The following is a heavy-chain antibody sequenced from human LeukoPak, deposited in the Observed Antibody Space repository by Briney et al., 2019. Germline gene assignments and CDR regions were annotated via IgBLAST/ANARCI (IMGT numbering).Heavy chain of an antibody. D-gene: IGHD2-15*01. V-gene: IGHV4-59*08. CDR3: ARQAYCSGGTCYPFEY. CDR1: GGSISSYY. CDR2: IHYSGSA. Sequence: SETLSLTCTVSGGSISSYYWSWIRQPPGKGLEWIGYIHYSGSATYNPSLESRVTMSVDTSKNRFSLKLRSVTAADTAVYYCARQAYCSGGTCYPFEYWGQGTLVSVSS. J-gene: IGHJ4*02.